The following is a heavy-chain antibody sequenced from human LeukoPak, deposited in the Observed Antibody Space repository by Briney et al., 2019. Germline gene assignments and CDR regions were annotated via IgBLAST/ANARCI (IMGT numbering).Heavy chain of an antibody. CDR3: ARDRPAYYDSSGFDY. V-gene: IGHV4-59*02. J-gene: IGHJ4*02. CDR1: GGSVSDYY. D-gene: IGHD3-22*01. Sequence: SETLSLSCTDSGGSVSDYYWSWIPQSPGKGLEWIGYIYYTGSSSYNPSLRSRVTISVDTSKNQFSLKLSSVTAADTAVYYCARDRPAYYDSSGFDYWGQGTLVTVSS. CDR2: IYYTGSS.